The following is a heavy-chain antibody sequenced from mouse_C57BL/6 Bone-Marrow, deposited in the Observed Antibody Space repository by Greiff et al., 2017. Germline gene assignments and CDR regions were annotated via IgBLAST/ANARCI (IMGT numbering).Heavy chain of an antibody. CDR1: GFTFSSYA. V-gene: IGHV5-4*03. J-gene: IGHJ2*01. Sequence: EVKLMESGGGLVKPGGSLKLSCAASGFTFSSYAMSWVRQTPEKRLEWVATISDGGSYTYYPDNIKGRFTISRDNAKNNLYLQMSHLKSEDTAMYYCARGSTMITRYYFDYWGQGTTLTVSS. D-gene: IGHD2-4*01. CDR3: ARGSTMITRYYFDY. CDR2: ISDGGSYT.